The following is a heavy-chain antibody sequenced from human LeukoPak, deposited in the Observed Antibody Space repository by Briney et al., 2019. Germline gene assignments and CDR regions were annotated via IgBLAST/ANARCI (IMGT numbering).Heavy chain of an antibody. J-gene: IGHJ4*02. CDR3: ARPGPRHIVVVPAAMGSSWYAY. Sequence: PSETLSLTCTVSGGSISSGDYYWSWIRQPPGKGLEWIGYIYYSGSTNYNPSLKSRVTISVDTSKNQFSLKLSSVTAADTAVYYCARPGPRHIVVVPAAMGSSWYAYWGQGTLVTVSS. CDR1: GGSISSGDYY. CDR2: IYYSGST. V-gene: IGHV4-30-4*01. D-gene: IGHD2-2*01.